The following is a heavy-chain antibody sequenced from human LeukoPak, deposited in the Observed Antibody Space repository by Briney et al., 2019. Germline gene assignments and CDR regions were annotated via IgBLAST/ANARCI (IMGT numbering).Heavy chain of an antibody. J-gene: IGHJ6*02. CDR1: GYTFTSYY. V-gene: IGHV1-46*01. D-gene: IGHD3-22*01. Sequence: ASVKVSCKASGYTFTSYYMHWVRQAPGQGLDWMGIINPSGGSTSYAQKFQGRVTMTRNTSTSTVYMELSSLRSEDTAVYYCARAGGGYYYDSSGYQGSNYYYYGMDVWGQGTTVTVSS. CDR3: ARAGGGYYYDSSGYQGSNYYYYGMDV. CDR2: INPSGGST.